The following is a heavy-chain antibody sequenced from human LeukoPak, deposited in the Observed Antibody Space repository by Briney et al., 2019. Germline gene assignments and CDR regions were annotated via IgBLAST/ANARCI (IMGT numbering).Heavy chain of an antibody. Sequence: ASETLSLTCTVSGVSISSSNSYWGWIRQPPGKGLEWIGSIYYSGSTYYNPSLKSRVTISVDTSKNQFSLKLSSVTAADTAVYYCARQYNWNYVEYWGQGTLVTVSS. CDR3: ARQYNWNYVEY. CDR1: GVSISSSNSY. V-gene: IGHV4-39*07. J-gene: IGHJ4*02. CDR2: IYYSGST. D-gene: IGHD1-20*01.